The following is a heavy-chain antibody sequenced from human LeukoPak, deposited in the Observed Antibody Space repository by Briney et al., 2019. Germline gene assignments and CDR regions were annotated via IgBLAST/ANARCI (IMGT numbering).Heavy chain of an antibody. CDR2: IYYSGTT. V-gene: IGHV4-39*01. CDR3: ARRASDYFYYYMDV. J-gene: IGHJ6*03. CDR1: GGSISTSNYY. Sequence: SETLSLTCTVSGGSISTSNYYWGWIRQPPGKGLEWIGTIYYSGTTYYNPSLESRVTISEDTSKTQFSLMLRSVTAADTAVYFCARRASDYFYYYMDVWGKGTTVTVSS.